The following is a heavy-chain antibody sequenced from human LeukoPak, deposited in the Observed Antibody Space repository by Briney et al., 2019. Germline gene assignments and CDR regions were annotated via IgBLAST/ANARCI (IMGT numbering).Heavy chain of an antibody. J-gene: IGHJ6*03. D-gene: IGHD1-26*01. CDR2: INHSGST. V-gene: IGHV4-38-2*02. CDR1: GYSISSGYY. Sequence: SETLSLTCTVSGYSISSGYYWSWIRQPPGKGLEWIGEINHSGSTNYNPSLKSRVTISVDTSKNQFSLRLSSVTASDTAKYYCASIKKVGSYYDWHYYNMDVWGKGTTVTVSS. CDR3: ASIKKVGSYYDWHYYNMDV.